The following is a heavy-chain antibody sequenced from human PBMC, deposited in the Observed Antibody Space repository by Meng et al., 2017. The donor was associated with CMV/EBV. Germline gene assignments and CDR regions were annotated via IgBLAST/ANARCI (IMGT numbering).Heavy chain of an antibody. D-gene: IGHD6-6*01. CDR1: GFTFSDYY. J-gene: IGHJ4*02. Sequence: GGSLRLSCAASGFTFSDYYMSWIRQAPGKGLEWVSYISSSGSTIYYADSVKGRFTISRDNAKNSLYLQMNSLRAEDTAVYYRARALVRTSPPDYWGQGTLVTVSS. CDR2: ISSSGSTI. CDR3: ARALVRTSPPDY. V-gene: IGHV3-11*04.